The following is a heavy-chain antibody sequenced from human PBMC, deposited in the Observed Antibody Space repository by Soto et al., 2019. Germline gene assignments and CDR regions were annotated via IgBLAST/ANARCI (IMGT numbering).Heavy chain of an antibody. D-gene: IGHD6-13*01. J-gene: IGHJ4*02. Sequence: ASVKVSCKASGGTFSSYTISWVRQAPGQGLEWMGRIIPILGIANYAQKFQGRVTITADKSTSTAYMELSSLRSEDTAVYYCARGSRIAAAGDYWGQGTLVTVSS. CDR2: IIPILGIA. CDR3: ARGSRIAAAGDY. CDR1: GGTFSSYT. V-gene: IGHV1-69*02.